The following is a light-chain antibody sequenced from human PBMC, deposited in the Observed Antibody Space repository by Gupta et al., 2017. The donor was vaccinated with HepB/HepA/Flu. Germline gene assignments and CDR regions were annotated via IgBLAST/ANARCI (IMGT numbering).Light chain of an antibody. CDR2: GAS. J-gene: IGKJ4*01. V-gene: IGKV3-20*01. CDR1: QSVSSSY. Sequence: IVLTQSPGSLSLSPAERLTLSCRASQSVSSSYLAWYQQKPGQAPRLLIYGASSRVTGIPDRFSGSGSGTDFTLTISRLEPEDFAVYYCHQDGSSPITFGGGTKVEIK. CDR3: HQDGSSPIT.